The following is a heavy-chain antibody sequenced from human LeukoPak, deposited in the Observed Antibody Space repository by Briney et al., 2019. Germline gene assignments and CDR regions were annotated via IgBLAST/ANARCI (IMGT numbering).Heavy chain of an antibody. CDR1: GFSLSIYA. Sequence: PGGSLRLSCAASGFSLSIYAMHWVRQAPGKGLEWVAIISNDGSIKYYADSVKGRFTISRDNSKNTLYLQMNSLRAEDTAVYYCARDYCINAVCRFDSWGQGTLVTVSS. CDR2: ISNDGSIK. CDR3: ARDYCINAVCRFDS. V-gene: IGHV3-30-3*01. J-gene: IGHJ4*02. D-gene: IGHD2-8*01.